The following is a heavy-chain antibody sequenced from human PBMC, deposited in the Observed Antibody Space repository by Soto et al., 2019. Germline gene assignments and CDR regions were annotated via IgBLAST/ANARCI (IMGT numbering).Heavy chain of an antibody. CDR2: IIPILGIA. CDR1: GGTFSSYT. Sequence: QVQLVQSGAEVKKPGSSVKVSCKASGGTFSSYTISWVRQAPGQGLEWMGRIIPILGIANYAQKFQGRVTXXAXKXXSTAYMELSSLRSEDTAVYYCARDYGYYGSGMFDPWGQGTLVTVSS. J-gene: IGHJ5*02. D-gene: IGHD3-10*01. CDR3: ARDYGYYGSGMFDP. V-gene: IGHV1-69*08.